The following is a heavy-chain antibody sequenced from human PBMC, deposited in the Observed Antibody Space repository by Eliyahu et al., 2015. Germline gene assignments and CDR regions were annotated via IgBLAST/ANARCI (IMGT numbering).Heavy chain of an antibody. Sequence: EVQLLESGGGLVQPGGSLRLSXAASGXTFXSXAXSWVRQAPGKGLEWVSAIXGSGGSTYYADSVKGRFTISRDNSKNTLYLQMNSLRAEDTAVYYCAKDKRQLVGFDYWGQGTLVTVSS. J-gene: IGHJ4*02. V-gene: IGHV3-23*01. CDR3: AKDKRQLVGFDY. D-gene: IGHD6-6*01. CDR1: GXTFXSXA. CDR2: IXGSGGST.